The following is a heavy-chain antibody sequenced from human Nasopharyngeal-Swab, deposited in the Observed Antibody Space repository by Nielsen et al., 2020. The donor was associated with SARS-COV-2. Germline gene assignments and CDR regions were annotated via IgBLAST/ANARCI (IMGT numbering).Heavy chain of an antibody. V-gene: IGHV4-59*08. CDR1: GDSMRSYY. J-gene: IGHJ4*02. CDR2: SYYSGGT. Sequence: SETLSLTCTVSGDSMRSYYWSWVRQSPGKGLEWIGNSYYSGGTKYNPSLKSRVTISVDTSKNQFSLRLTSVTAADTAVYYCAGHVGKWGFDYWGQGALVTVSS. CDR3: AGHVGKWGFDY. D-gene: IGHD1-26*01.